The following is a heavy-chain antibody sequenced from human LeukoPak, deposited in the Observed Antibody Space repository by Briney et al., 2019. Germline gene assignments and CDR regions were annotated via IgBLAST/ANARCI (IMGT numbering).Heavy chain of an antibody. Sequence: SQTLSLTCTVSGGSISSGDYYWSWIRQPPGKGLEWIGYIYYSGSTYYNPSLKSRVAISVDTSRNQFSLKLSSVTAADTAVYYCARDMGYRTFDYWGQGTLVTVSS. J-gene: IGHJ4*02. D-gene: IGHD5-12*01. CDR2: IYYSGST. CDR1: GGSISSGDYY. V-gene: IGHV4-30-4*01. CDR3: ARDMGYRTFDY.